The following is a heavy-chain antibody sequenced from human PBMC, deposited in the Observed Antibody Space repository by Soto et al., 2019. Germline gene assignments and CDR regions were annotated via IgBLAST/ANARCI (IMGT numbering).Heavy chain of an antibody. CDR1: GFIFSNYD. CDR3: VRHVKLTSVTANVGYYYGLDI. J-gene: IGHJ6*02. V-gene: IGHV3-23*01. Sequence: EVQLLESGGGLVQPGGSLRLSCAASGFIFSNYDMSWVRLAPGKGLEWVSVIGTSGGGTYYADSVKGRFTISRDNSKNTVYLQMSSLRAEDTALYMCVRHVKLTSVTANVGYYYGLDIWGPGTTVTISS. CDR2: IGTSGGGT. D-gene: IGHD4-4*01.